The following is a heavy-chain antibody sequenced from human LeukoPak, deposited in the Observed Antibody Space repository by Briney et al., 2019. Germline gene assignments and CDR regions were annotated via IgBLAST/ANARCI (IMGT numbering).Heavy chain of an antibody. D-gene: IGHD3-22*01. J-gene: IGHJ4*02. Sequence: SETLSLTCTFSGGSISSGGYYLSWIRQHPGKGLEWIGYIYYSGSTYYNPSLKSRVTISVDTSKNQFSLKLSSVTAADTAVYYCARYYDSTGSFDYWGQGTLVTVSS. V-gene: IGHV4-31*03. CDR3: ARYYDSTGSFDY. CDR2: IYYSGST. CDR1: GGSISSGGYY.